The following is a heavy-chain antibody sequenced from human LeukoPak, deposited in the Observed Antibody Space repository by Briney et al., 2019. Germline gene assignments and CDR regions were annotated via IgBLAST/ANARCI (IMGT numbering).Heavy chain of an antibody. CDR2: VSLAGQT. V-gene: IGHV4-4*02. CDR1: GGSISNTNW. D-gene: IGHD1-26*01. Sequence: SGTLSLTCDVPGGSISNTNWWSWVRQPPGQGLEWIGEVSLAGQTNYNPSLNGRVTMSIDESSNQLSLKLTSVTAADTAIYYCSRESGAFCPFGYWGQGTLVIVPS. J-gene: IGHJ4*02. CDR3: SRESGAFCPFGY.